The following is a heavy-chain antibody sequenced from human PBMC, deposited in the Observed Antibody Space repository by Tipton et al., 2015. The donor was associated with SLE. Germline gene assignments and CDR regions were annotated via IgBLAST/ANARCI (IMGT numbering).Heavy chain of an antibody. CDR3: ARGMLTWRGAVLGVDV. CDR2: ISDGGDT. D-gene: IGHD2-8*01. J-gene: IGHJ6*02. V-gene: IGHV4-59*08. Sequence: TLSLTCSVSGGSISSNYWIWIRQPPGKGLEWIGYISDGGDTNYNPSLKSRVTISVDPAKNQFSLKLTSVTAADSALYYCARGMLTWRGAVLGVDVWGQGTTGNVSS. CDR1: GGSISSNY.